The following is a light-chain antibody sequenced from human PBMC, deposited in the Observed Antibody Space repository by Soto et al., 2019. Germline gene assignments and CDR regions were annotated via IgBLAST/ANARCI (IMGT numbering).Light chain of an antibody. CDR2: LAS. CDR3: QQTYSSLYT. Sequence: DIQMTQSPSSLSASVGDRVTITCRASQTVTGFLNWYQHKPGKAPKLLISLASSLQSGVPSRFSGSGSGTDFTLTISSLQPEDFATYYCQQTYSSLYTFGQGTQLDIK. CDR1: QTVTGF. J-gene: IGKJ2*01. V-gene: IGKV1-39*01.